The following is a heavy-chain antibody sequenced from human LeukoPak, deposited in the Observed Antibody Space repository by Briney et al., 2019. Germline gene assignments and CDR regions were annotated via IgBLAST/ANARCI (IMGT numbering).Heavy chain of an antibody. J-gene: IGHJ4*02. V-gene: IGHV3-30*02. CDR2: IQYDGSYK. D-gene: IGHD2-2*02. CDR1: GFTFSFCG. Sequence: GESLRLSCATSGFTFSFCGMHWVRQAPGKGLEWVAFIQYDGSYKFYADSVQGRFSISRDNSKNTLFLQMNSLRAEDTAVYYCAKTSDQLLYSKFDFWGQGTLVTVSS. CDR3: AKTSDQLLYSKFDF.